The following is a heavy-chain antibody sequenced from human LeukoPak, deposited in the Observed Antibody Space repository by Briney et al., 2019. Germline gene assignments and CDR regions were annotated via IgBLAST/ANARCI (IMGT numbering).Heavy chain of an antibody. V-gene: IGHV3-30*04. CDR3: ARDGLWFGESYYFDY. CDR1: GFTLSSYA. J-gene: IGHJ4*02. CDR2: ISYDGSNK. Sequence: PGRSLRLSCAAPGFTLSSYAMHWVRQAPGKGLEWVAVISYDGSNKYYADSVKGRFTISRDNSKNTLYLQMNSLRAEDTAVYYCARDGLWFGESYYFDYWGQGTLVTVSS. D-gene: IGHD3-10*01.